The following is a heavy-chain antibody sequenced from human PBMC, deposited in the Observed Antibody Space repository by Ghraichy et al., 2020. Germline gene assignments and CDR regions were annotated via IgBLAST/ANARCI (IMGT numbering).Heavy chain of an antibody. CDR1: GGSISSYY. Sequence: SQTLSFTCTVSGGSISSYYWSWIRQPPGKGLEWIGYIYYSGSTNYNPSLKSRVTISVDTSKNQFSLKLSSVTAANTAVYYCARDPPTLKRTGIAVGYAFDIWGQGTMVTVSS. J-gene: IGHJ3*02. CDR2: IYYSGST. CDR3: ARDPPTLKRTGIAVGYAFDI. V-gene: IGHV4-59*01. D-gene: IGHD6-19*01.